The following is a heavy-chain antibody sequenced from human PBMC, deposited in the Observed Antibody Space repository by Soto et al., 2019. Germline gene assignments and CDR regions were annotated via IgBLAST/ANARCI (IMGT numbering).Heavy chain of an antibody. CDR1: GGSFSGYY. J-gene: IGHJ4*02. V-gene: IGHV4-34*01. CDR2: INHSGST. D-gene: IGHD3-9*01. CDR3: ARVVLRYFDWLTPGSFFDY. Sequence: QVQLQQWGAGLLKPSETLSLTCAVYGGSFSGYYWSWIRQPPGKGLEWNGEINHSGSTNYNPSVKSRVNIYVDPTKNQFSLRLSSVTAADTAVYSCARVVLRYFDWLTPGSFFDYWGQGTLVTVSS.